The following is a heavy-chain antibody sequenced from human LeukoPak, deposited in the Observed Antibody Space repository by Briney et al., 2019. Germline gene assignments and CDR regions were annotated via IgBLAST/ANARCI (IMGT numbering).Heavy chain of an antibody. CDR1: GFTFTTYW. V-gene: IGHV3-7*01. CDR3: ARAQRSGSLYYFDY. J-gene: IGHJ4*02. D-gene: IGHD1-26*01. CDR2: IKQDGSEQ. Sequence: PGGSLRLSCAASGFTFTTYWMGWVRQAPGKGLEWVANIKQDGSEQYYVDSEKGRFTISRDNAKNSLSLQMNSLRAEDTAVYYCARAQRSGSLYYFDYWGQGTLVTVSS.